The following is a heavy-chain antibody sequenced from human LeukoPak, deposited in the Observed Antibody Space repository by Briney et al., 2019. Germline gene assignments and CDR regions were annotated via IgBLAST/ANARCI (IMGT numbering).Heavy chain of an antibody. CDR3: ARAIVVSASWPDAFDI. V-gene: IGHV3-20*04. D-gene: IGHD3-22*01. J-gene: IGHJ3*02. CDR1: GFTLDDYG. CDR2: INWNGGRT. Sequence: PGGSLSLSCAACGFTLDDYGMSWVRPAPGKGREWVCGINWNGGRTGYADSVKGRFTISRDNAKNSLYLQMNSLRAEDTALYYCARAIVVSASWPDAFDIWGQGTMVTVSS.